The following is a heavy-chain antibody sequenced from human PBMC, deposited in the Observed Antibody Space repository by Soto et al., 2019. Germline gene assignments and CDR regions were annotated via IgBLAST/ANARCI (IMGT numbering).Heavy chain of an antibody. J-gene: IGHJ4*01. D-gene: IGHD5-18*01. CDR3: VRDRSAMVPTSIDY. CDR2: ISYSGRPT. Sequence: EVQLVESGGGLVQPGGSLRLSCAASGFTFSSYEMNWVRQAPGKGLEWVSYISYSGRPTDYADSVKGRFTISRDNAKNALYLQMNSLRAEDTAVYYCVRDRSAMVPTSIDYWGHGTLVTVSS. V-gene: IGHV3-48*03. CDR1: GFTFSSYE.